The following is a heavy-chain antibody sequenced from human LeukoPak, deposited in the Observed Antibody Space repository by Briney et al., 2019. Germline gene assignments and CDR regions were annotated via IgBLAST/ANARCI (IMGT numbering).Heavy chain of an antibody. J-gene: IGHJ4*02. CDR3: ARIGYSSSCTDY. V-gene: IGHV3-7*01. Sequence: GGSLRLSCAASGFTFSNYWMSWVRQAPGKGLEWVANINQDGSVKYYVDSVKGRFTVSRDNAKNSLYLQMNSLGVEDTAVYYCARIGYSSSCTDYWGQGTLVTVSS. CDR1: GFTFSNYW. D-gene: IGHD6-13*01. CDR2: INQDGSVK.